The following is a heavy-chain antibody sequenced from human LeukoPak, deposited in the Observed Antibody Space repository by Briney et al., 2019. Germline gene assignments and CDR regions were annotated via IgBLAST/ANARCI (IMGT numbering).Heavy chain of an antibody. CDR2: ISAHNGDT. CDR3: ARVKARSGSYSLDY. V-gene: IGHV1-18*01. Sequence: ASVKVSCKASGYTFTTYGISWVRQAPGQGLEWMGWISAHNGDTNYAQRLQGRVTMTTDTSTSTAYMELRSLRSDDAAVYYCARVKARSGSYSLDYWGQGTLVTVSS. D-gene: IGHD1-26*01. J-gene: IGHJ4*02. CDR1: GYTFTTYG.